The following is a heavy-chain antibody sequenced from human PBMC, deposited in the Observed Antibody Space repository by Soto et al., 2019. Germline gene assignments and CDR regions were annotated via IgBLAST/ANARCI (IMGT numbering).Heavy chain of an antibody. CDR1: GASITSTTYF. CDR3: AKNLPRTGRFDY. J-gene: IGHJ4*02. V-gene: IGHV4-39*01. Sequence: TETLSLTCTLSGASITSTTYFWAWIRQPPGKGLEWVGSIYYSGRTYYNPSLRSRVTISVDRSKNQFSLTMSSVTAADTAVYYCAKNLPRTGRFDYWGQGTSVTVSS. CDR2: IYYSGRT.